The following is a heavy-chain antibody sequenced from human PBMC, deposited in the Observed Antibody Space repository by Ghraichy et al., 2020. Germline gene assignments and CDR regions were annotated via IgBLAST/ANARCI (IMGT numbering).Heavy chain of an antibody. CDR1: GFTFSSYS. J-gene: IGHJ4*02. Sequence: GESQNISCAASGFTFSSYSMNWVREAPGKGLEWVSYIGSGSSPRHYADSVKGRFTISRDNAENSLYLQMNSLRDEDTAVYYCVRDLERCGVREYWGQGTLVTVSS. CDR3: VRDLERCGVREY. D-gene: IGHD5-24*01. V-gene: IGHV3-48*02. CDR2: IGSGSSPR.